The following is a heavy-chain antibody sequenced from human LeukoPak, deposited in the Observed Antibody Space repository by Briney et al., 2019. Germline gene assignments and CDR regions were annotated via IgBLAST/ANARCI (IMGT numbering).Heavy chain of an antibody. V-gene: IGHV4-4*07. CDR3: ARHSGSSWFSYYYYYYMDV. Sequence: SETLSLTCTVSGGSISSYYWSWIRQPAGKGLEWIGRIYTSGSTNYNPSLKSRVTMSVDTSKNQFSLKLSSVTAADTAVYYCARHSGSSWFSYYYYYYMDVWGKGTTVTISS. CDR2: IYTSGST. D-gene: IGHD6-13*01. CDR1: GGSISSYY. J-gene: IGHJ6*03.